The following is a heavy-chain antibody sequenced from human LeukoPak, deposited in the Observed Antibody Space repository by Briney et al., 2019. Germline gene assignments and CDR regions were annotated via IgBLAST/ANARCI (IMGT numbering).Heavy chain of an antibody. CDR2: ISPDGSTS. Sequence: GGSLRLSCAASGFTFRSYWMYWVRQAPGKGLVWASRISPDGSTSAYADSVKGRLTISRDNAKNTLYVQMNSLRAEDTAVYYCARGYSSSNDYWGQGTRVTVSS. V-gene: IGHV3-74*01. D-gene: IGHD6-6*01. J-gene: IGHJ4*02. CDR3: ARGYSSSNDY. CDR1: GFTFRSYW.